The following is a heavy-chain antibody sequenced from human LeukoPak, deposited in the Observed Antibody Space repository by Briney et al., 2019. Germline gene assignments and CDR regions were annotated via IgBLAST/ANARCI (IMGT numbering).Heavy chain of an antibody. D-gene: IGHD6-13*01. CDR3: AREIAAAGTYMDV. Sequence: GGSLRLSCAASGFTFSSYWMSWVRQAPGKGLEWVANIKQDGSEKYYVDSVKGRFTISRDNAKNSLYLQMNSLRAEDTAVYYCAREIAAAGTYMDVWGKGTTVTVSS. J-gene: IGHJ6*03. CDR1: GFTFSSYW. V-gene: IGHV3-7*01. CDR2: IKQDGSEK.